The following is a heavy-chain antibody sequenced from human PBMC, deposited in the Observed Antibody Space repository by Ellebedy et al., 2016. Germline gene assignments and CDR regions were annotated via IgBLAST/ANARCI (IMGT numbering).Heavy chain of an antibody. D-gene: IGHD3-22*01. CDR1: GFTFSDYY. CDR3: VKGPSGYSYYFDY. J-gene: IGHJ4*02. V-gene: IGHV3-64D*06. Sequence: GGSLRLXXAASGFTFSDYYINWIRQAPGKGLEWVSAISGSGGSTYYADSVKGRFTISRDNSKNTLYLQMSSLRAEDTAVYYCVKGPSGYSYYFDYWGQGTLVTVSS. CDR2: ISGSGGST.